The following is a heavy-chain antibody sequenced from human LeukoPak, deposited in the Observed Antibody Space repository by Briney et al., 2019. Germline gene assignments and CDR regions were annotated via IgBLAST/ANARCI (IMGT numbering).Heavy chain of an antibody. D-gene: IGHD3-22*01. V-gene: IGHV4-59*12. CDR1: GGSISNYY. CDR3: ARSSYYYDSSGSFDP. CDR2: IYYTGTT. Sequence: SETLSLTCTVSGGSISNYYWSWIRQPPGKALEWIGYIYYTGTTKYNPSLKSRATISLDTSKNQFSLKLSSVTAADTAVYYCARSSYYYDSSGSFDPWGQGTLVTVSS. J-gene: IGHJ5*02.